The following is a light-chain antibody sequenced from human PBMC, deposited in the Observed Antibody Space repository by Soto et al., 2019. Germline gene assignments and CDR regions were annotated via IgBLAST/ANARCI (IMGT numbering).Light chain of an antibody. CDR2: AAT. Sequence: EIVMTQSPGTLSVSPGGRATLSCTASQNVHSNLAWYQHKPGLAPRLLIYAATTRASGVPARIRGSGSGTGFTLTIDSLQSEDFAVYFCQQYNYWPVYTFGLGTKVEI. V-gene: IGKV3-15*01. CDR3: QQYNYWPVYT. J-gene: IGKJ2*01. CDR1: QNVHSN.